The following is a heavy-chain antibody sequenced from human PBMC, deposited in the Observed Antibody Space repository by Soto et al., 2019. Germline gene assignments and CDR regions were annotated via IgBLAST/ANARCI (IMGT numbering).Heavy chain of an antibody. V-gene: IGHV3-7*01. J-gene: IGHJ4*02. CDR3: VGDGSSGWHFDS. Sequence: EVQLVESGGGLVQPGGSLRLSCEASGFTFSTYWMSWVRQAPGKGLEWVANIRQDGGEKYLVDSVQGRFSITRDNAENSLYLQMNSLRGEDTAVYYGVGDGSSGWHFDSWGQGTLVTVSS. CDR1: GFTFSTYW. D-gene: IGHD6-19*01. CDR2: IRQDGGEK.